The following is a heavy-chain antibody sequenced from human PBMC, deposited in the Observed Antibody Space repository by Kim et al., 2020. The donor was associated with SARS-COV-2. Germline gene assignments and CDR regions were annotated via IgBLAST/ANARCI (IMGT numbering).Heavy chain of an antibody. CDR2: IYHSGST. V-gene: IGHV4-38-2*02. Sequence: SETLSLTCTVSGSSISSGYYWGWIRQPPGKGLEWIGSIYHSGSTYYNPSLKSRVTISVDTSKNQFSPKLSSVTAADTAMYYCAKLSGSYDYWGQGTLVTVSS. CDR1: GSSISSGYY. D-gene: IGHD1-26*01. J-gene: IGHJ4*02. CDR3: AKLSGSYDY.